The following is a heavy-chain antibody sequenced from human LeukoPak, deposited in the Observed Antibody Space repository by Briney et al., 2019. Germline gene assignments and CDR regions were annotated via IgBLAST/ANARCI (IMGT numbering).Heavy chain of an antibody. J-gene: IGHJ4*02. D-gene: IGHD3-16*01. CDR2: ISSDGITT. CDR3: VRDLGELPTY. Sequence: GGSLRLSCAASGFTFSSYWMYWVRQDPGKGLVWVSRISSDGITTNYAGAVKGRFTMSRDNAKNTLFLQMNTLRAEDTAVYYCVRDLGELPTYWGQGTLVTVSS. CDR1: GFTFSSYW. V-gene: IGHV3-74*01.